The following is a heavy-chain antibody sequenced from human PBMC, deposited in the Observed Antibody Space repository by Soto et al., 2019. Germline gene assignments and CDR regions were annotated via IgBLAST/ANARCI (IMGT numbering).Heavy chain of an antibody. CDR1: GYSLRGNY. J-gene: IGHJ6*02. CDR2: INPNSSGT. V-gene: IGHV1-2*02. Sequence: ASVKVSCKASGYSLRGNYIHWVRQTPGQGLEWMGWINPNSSGTVYAQKFQGRVTMTRDTSLTTVYMQLNRLTSDDSAVYYCARDLIVDRPDTYATHVSGQATTVTLSS. D-gene: IGHD3-22*01. CDR3: ARDLIVDRPDTYATHV.